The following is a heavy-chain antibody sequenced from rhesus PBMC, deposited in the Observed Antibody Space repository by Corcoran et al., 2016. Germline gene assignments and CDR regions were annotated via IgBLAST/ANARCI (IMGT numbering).Heavy chain of an antibody. V-gene: IGHV4S10*01. CDR1: GGSISDSYR. CDR3: ARAPISSAYYKYYFDY. J-gene: IGHJ4*01. CDR2: IYGSSTST. D-gene: IGHD3-28*01. Sequence: QVQLQESGPGVVKPSETLSLTCAVSGGSISDSYRWSWIRQPPGKGLEWSGYIYGSSTSTNSNPSLKSRVTISTDTSKNQFSLKLSSVPAADTAVYYCARAPISSAYYKYYFDYWGQGVLVTVSS.